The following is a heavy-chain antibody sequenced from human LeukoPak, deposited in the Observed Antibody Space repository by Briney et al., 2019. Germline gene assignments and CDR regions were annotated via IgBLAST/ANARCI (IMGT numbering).Heavy chain of an antibody. Sequence: SETLSLTCTVSGGSTSSSSYYWGWIRQPPGEGLEWIGSIYYSGSTYYNPSLKSRVTISVDTSKNQFSLNLSSVTAADTAVYYCAEIGYHYYYMDVWGKGTTVTVSS. CDR3: AEIGYHYYYMDV. CDR1: GGSTSSSSYY. J-gene: IGHJ6*03. V-gene: IGHV4-39*01. CDR2: IYYSGST.